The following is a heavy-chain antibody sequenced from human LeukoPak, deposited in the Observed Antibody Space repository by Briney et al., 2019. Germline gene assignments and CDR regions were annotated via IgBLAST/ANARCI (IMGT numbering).Heavy chain of an antibody. Sequence: SETLSLTCTVSGYSISSGYYWGWIRQPPGKGLEWIGSIYHSGSTYYNPSLKSRVTISVDTSKNQFSLKLSSVTAADTAVYHCARADDSSGYALHWGQGTLVTVSS. V-gene: IGHV4-38-2*02. CDR1: GYSISSGYY. D-gene: IGHD3-22*01. CDR2: IYHSGST. J-gene: IGHJ4*02. CDR3: ARADDSSGYALH.